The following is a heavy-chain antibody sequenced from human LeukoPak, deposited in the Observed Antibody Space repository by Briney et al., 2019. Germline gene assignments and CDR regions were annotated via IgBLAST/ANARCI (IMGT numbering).Heavy chain of an antibody. J-gene: IGHJ6*03. Sequence: GGSLRLSCAASGFTFSSYAMSWVRQAPGKGLEWVSAISGSGGSTYYADSVKGRFTISRDNSKNTLYLQMNSLRAEDTAVYYCASGPFLTFDHIPEGYYHYYMDVWGSGTTVTTSS. CDR1: GFTFSSYA. CDR2: ISGSGGST. CDR3: ASGPFLTFDHIPEGYYHYYMDV. V-gene: IGHV3-23*01. D-gene: IGHD1-14*01.